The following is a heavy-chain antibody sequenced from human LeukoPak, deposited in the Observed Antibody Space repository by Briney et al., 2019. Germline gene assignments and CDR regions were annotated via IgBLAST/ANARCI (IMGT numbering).Heavy chain of an antibody. CDR1: GYTFTSYG. V-gene: IGHV1-18*01. D-gene: IGHD2-15*01. J-gene: IGHJ4*02. CDR3: ARDRGKLLPRCELGY. Sequence: ASVKVSCKASGYTFTSYGISWVRQAPGQGLEWMGWISAYIGNTNYAQKLQGRVTMTTDTSTSTAYMELRSLRSDDTAVYYCARDRGKLLPRCELGYWGQGTLVTVSS. CDR2: ISAYIGNT.